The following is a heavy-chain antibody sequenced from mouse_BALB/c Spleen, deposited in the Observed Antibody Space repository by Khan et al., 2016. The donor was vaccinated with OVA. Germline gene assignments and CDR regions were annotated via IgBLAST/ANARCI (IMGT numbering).Heavy chain of an antibody. CDR2: ISYSGST. Sequence: EVQLQESGPSLVKPSQTLSLTCSVTGDSITSGYWNWIRKFPGNKLEYMGYISYSGSTYYNPSLKSRISITRDTSKNQYYLQLNSVTTEDTATYYCARRIPCYYGSSYWYFDVWGAGTTVTVSS. D-gene: IGHD1-1*01. V-gene: IGHV3-8*02. CDR1: GDSITSGY. CDR3: ARRIPCYYGSSYWYFDV. J-gene: IGHJ1*01.